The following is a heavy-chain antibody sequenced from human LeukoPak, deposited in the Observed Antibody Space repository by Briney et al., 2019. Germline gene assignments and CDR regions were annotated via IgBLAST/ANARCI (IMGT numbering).Heavy chain of an antibody. CDR3: ARRQLLWFGELLDWFDP. J-gene: IGHJ5*02. CDR1: GGSISSYY. D-gene: IGHD3-10*01. V-gene: IGHV4-59*08. CDR2: IYYSGST. Sequence: PSVTLSLTCTVSGGSISSYYWSWIRQPPGKGLEWIGYIYYSGSTNYNPSLKSRVTISVDTSKNQFSLKLSSVTAADTAVYYCARRQLLWFGELLDWFDPWGQGTLVTVSS.